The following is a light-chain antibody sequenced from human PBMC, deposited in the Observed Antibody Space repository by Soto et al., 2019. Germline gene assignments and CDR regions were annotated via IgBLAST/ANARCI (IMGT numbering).Light chain of an antibody. V-gene: IGKV3-15*01. Sequence: EIVMTQSPATLSVSPVERATLSCRASQSISSNLAWYQQKLGQAPRLLIYRASTRATGIPARFSGSGSGTEFTLTISSLEPEDFAVYYCQQRSNWPITFGQGTRLEIK. J-gene: IGKJ5*01. CDR2: RAS. CDR3: QQRSNWPIT. CDR1: QSISSN.